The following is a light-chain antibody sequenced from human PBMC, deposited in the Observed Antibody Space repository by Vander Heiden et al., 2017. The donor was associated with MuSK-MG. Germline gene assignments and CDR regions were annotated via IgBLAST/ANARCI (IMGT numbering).Light chain of an antibody. J-gene: IGLJ2*01. CDR3: QAWDSSTVV. Sequence: SYEVTQPPSVSVSPGQTASITCSGDKLGAKYSCWYQQKPGQSPVLVIFQDSKRPSGIPERFSGSNSGNTATLTISGTQAMDEADYYCQAWDSSTVVLGGGTKLTVL. CDR1: KLGAKY. CDR2: QDS. V-gene: IGLV3-1*01.